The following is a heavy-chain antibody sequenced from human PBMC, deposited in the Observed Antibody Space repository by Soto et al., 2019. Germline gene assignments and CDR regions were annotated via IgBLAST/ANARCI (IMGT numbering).Heavy chain of an antibody. J-gene: IGHJ4*02. CDR2: ISSSSSYI. Sequence: VQLVESGGGLVKPGGSLRLSCAASGFTFSSYSMNWVRQAPGKGLEWVSSISSSSSYIYYADSVKGRFTITRDNAKNSLYLQMSSLRAEDTAVYYCARDDSSSSRLFDYWGQGTLVTVSS. CDR1: GFTFSSYS. CDR3: ARDDSSSSRLFDY. D-gene: IGHD6-6*01. V-gene: IGHV3-21*01.